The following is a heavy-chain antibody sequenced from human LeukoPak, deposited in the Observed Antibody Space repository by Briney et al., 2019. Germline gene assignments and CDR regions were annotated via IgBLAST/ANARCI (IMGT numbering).Heavy chain of an antibody. V-gene: IGHV4-38-2*02. CDR3: ARSLQRLVDFDY. CDR1: GYSIISDYY. J-gene: IGHJ4*02. CDR2: FYLGGST. D-gene: IGHD6-13*01. Sequence: SETLSLTCTVSGYSIISDYYWAWIRQPPGKGLEWIGSFYLGGSTFHNPSLKSRVTILGDTSKNQFSLKLNSVTAADTAVYYCARSLQRLVDFDYWGQGTLVTVSS.